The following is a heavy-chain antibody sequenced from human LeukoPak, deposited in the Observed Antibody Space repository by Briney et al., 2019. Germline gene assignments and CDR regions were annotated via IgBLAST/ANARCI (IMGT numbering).Heavy chain of an antibody. CDR3: ARSYDSSGYYTTYYLDS. CDR1: GFTLSRYA. D-gene: IGHD3-22*01. CDR2: ISSNGGST. V-gene: IGHV3-64*01. Sequence: GGSLRLSCAASGFTLSRYAMHWVRQAPGKGLEYVSAISSNGGSTYYANSVKGRLTISRDNFKNMLYLQMGSLRAEDMAVYYCARSYDSSGYYTTYYLDSWGQGTLVTVSS. J-gene: IGHJ4*02.